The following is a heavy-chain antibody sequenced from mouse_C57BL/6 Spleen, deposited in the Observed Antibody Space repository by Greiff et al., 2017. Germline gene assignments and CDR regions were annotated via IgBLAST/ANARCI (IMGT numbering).Heavy chain of an antibody. Sequence: VQLQQSGAELVKPGASVKLSCTASGFNIKDYYMHWVKQRTEQGLEWIGRIDPEDGETKYAPKLQGKATITADTSTNTAYLQLSSLTSEDTAVYYLSRTGSNYVYWYFDVWGTGTTVTVSS. CDR3: SRTGSNYVYWYFDV. D-gene: IGHD2-5*01. V-gene: IGHV14-2*01. J-gene: IGHJ1*03. CDR2: IDPEDGET. CDR1: GFNIKDYY.